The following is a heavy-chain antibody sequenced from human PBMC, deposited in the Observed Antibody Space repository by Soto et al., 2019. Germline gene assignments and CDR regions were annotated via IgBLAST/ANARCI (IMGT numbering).Heavy chain of an antibody. J-gene: IGHJ6*02. CDR2: MSPNSGAT. D-gene: IGHD1-1*01. CDR1: GYTFTTYD. Sequence: QVQLVQSGAEVTKPGASVKVSCRASGYTFTTYDINWVRQATGQGLEWMGWMSPNSGATGYAQKFQGRVTMTRDTSIRTAYMELSNLRSEDTAIYYGARGVDAGVDVWGQGTTVTVSS. V-gene: IGHV1-8*01. CDR3: ARGVDAGVDV.